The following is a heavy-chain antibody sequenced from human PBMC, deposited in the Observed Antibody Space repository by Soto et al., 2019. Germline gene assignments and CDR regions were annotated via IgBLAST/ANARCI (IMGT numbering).Heavy chain of an antibody. J-gene: IGHJ4*02. D-gene: IGHD5-12*01. CDR1: GESFSGYY. CDR3: AGNIVATISSFDY. Sequence: QVQLQQWGAGLLKPSETLSLTCAVYGESFSGYYWSWIRQPPGKGLEWIGEINHSGSTNYNPSLKSRVTMSVDTSKNQFSLKLSSVTAADTARYYCAGNIVATISSFDYWGQGTLVTVSS. CDR2: INHSGST. V-gene: IGHV4-34*02.